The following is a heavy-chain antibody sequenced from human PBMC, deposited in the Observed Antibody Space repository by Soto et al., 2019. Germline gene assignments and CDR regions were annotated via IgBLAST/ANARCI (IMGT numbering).Heavy chain of an antibody. CDR1: GFTFSSYG. J-gene: IGHJ4*02. V-gene: IGHV3-30*18. Sequence: QVQLVESGGGVVQPGRSLRLSCAASGFTFSSYGMHRVRQAPGKGLEWVAVISYDGSNKYYADSVKGRFTISRDNSKNTLYLQMNSLRAEDTAVYYCAKKRLGGYDFSDYWGQGTLVTVSS. CDR2: ISYDGSNK. CDR3: AKKRLGGYDFSDY. D-gene: IGHD5-12*01.